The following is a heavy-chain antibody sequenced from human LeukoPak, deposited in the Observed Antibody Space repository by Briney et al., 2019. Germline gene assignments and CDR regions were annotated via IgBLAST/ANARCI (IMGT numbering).Heavy chain of an antibody. CDR3: ARDHLLYGDSPLDAFDI. CDR2: ISYDGSNK. CDR1: GFTFSSYA. Sequence: PGGSLRLSCEASGFTFSSYAMHWVRQAPGKGLEWVAVISYDGSNKYYADSVKGRFTISRDNSKNTLYLQMNSLRAEDTAVYYCARDHLLYGDSPLDAFDIWGQGTMVTVSS. V-gene: IGHV3-30*04. J-gene: IGHJ3*02. D-gene: IGHD4-17*01.